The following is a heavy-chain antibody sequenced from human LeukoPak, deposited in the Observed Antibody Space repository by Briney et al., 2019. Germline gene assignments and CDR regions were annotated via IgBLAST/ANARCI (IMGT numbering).Heavy chain of an antibody. V-gene: IGHV5-51*01. CDR1: GYSFTNYW. J-gene: IGHJ6*02. D-gene: IGHD2-21*01. CDR2: IYPGDSDI. CDR3: ARPLYSRTAYYYHGMDV. Sequence: GESLKISCKVSGYSFTNYWIAWVRQMPGKGLEWMGIIYPGDSDIRYSPSFQGQVTISADKSISTAYLQWSSLEASDTAMYYCARPLYSRTAYYYHGMDVWGQGTTVTVSS.